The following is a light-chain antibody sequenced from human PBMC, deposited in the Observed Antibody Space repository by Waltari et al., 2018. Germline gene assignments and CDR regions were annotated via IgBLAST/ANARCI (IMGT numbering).Light chain of an antibody. Sequence: QPVLTQSPSASASLGASVNLPCTLSSGRTSSVLAWHQPQPDKAPRFLMKLNSDGSHIKGDGIPDRFSGSSSGAERYLTISSLQSEDEADYYCQTWGNDIHIVFGGGTKLTVL. J-gene: IGLJ2*01. CDR2: LNSDGSH. CDR1: SGRTSSV. V-gene: IGLV4-69*01. CDR3: QTWGNDIHIV.